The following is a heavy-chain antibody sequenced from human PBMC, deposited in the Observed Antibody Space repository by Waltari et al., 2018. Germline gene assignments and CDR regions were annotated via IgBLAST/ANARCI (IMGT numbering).Heavy chain of an antibody. CDR3: AKSWNTHYYYYIDV. J-gene: IGHJ6*03. CDR2: VSVTGGT. Sequence: QVTLQQSGPRVVKPSGTLSLTCTVSGESFTTYSWGWIRQPPGKGLEWIGYVSVTGGTNYRPTLQSRVTLSVDPSENQVSLTLTSVTAADTAVYYCAKSWNTHYYYYIDVWGKGTTVTVSS. V-gene: IGHV4-4*09. D-gene: IGHD1-1*01. CDR1: GESFTTYS.